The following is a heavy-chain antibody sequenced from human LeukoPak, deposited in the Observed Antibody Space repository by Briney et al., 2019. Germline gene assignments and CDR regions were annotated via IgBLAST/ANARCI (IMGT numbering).Heavy chain of an antibody. CDR1: GFTFSAYW. D-gene: IGHD5-24*01. CDR2: INQDGSEE. CDR3: ARTPDGPDY. Sequence: GGSLRLSCAASGFTFSAYWMHWVRQAPGKGLEWVANINQDGSEEHYVDSVKGRFTISRDNAKNSLYLQMNSLRAEDTAVYYCARTPDGPDYWGQGTLVTVSS. V-gene: IGHV3-7*03. J-gene: IGHJ4*02.